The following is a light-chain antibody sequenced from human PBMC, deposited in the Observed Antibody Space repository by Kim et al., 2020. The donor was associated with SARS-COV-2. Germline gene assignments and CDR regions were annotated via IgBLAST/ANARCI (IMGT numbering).Light chain of an antibody. CDR1: SSDVGIYNL. CDR2: EGN. CDR3: CSYTGSRWV. V-gene: IGLV2-23*01. J-gene: IGLJ3*02. Sequence: PGQSITISCTGTSSDVGIYNLVSWYQQHPGKAPKLMIYEGNKWPSGVSNRFSGSKSGNTASLTISGLQAEDEAEYYCCSYTGSRWVFGGGTKVTVL.